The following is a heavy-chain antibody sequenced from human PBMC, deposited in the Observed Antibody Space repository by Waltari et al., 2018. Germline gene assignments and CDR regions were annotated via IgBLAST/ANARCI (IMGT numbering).Heavy chain of an antibody. Sequence: QVQLQESGPGLVKPSETLSLTCAVSGYSISSGYYWGWIRQPPGKGLEWIGGIYHSGSTYSTPSLKRRVTRSVDTSKNQFSLKLSSVTAADTAVYYCARLPPLLPDIVGATTRWFDPWGQGTLVTVSS. CDR3: ARLPPLLPDIVGATTRWFDP. D-gene: IGHD1-26*01. V-gene: IGHV4-38-2*01. J-gene: IGHJ5*02. CDR2: IYHSGST. CDR1: GYSISSGYY.